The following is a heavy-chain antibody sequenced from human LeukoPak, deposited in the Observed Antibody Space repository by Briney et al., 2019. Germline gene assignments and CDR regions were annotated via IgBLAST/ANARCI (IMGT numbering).Heavy chain of an antibody. D-gene: IGHD3-3*01. CDR2: INHSGST. CDR3: ARTYYDFWSGLVYYMDV. J-gene: IGHJ6*03. Sequence: PSETLSLTCAVYGGSFSGYYWSWIRQPPGKGLEWIGEINHSGSTNYNPSLKSRVTISVDTSKNQFSLKLSSVTAADTAVYYCARTYYDFWSGLVYYMDVWGKGTTVTISS. CDR1: GGSFSGYY. V-gene: IGHV4-34*01.